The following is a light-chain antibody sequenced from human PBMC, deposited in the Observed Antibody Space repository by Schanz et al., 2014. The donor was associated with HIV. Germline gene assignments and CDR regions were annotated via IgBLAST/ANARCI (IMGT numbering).Light chain of an antibody. Sequence: DIQMPQSPSSLSASVGDRVTITCRASQTIRNSLNWYQQKPGKAPKLLIYGASSLHGGVPSRFSGSESGTEFTLTISSLQPEDFATYYCQQLNSFPFPFGPGTKVDLK. CDR3: QQLNSFPFP. J-gene: IGKJ3*01. CDR2: GAS. V-gene: IGKV1-39*01. CDR1: QTIRNS.